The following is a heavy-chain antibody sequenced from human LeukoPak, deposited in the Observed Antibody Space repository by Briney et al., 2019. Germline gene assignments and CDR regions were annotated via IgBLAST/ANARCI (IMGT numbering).Heavy chain of an antibody. CDR2: LSSDGQST. CDR1: GFTLSNYW. D-gene: IGHD6-19*01. J-gene: IGHJ4*02. Sequence: GGPLRLSYAASGFTLSNYWMHWVRQLPVPGKGLVWVSRLSSDGQSTRYENSVKGRFTISRDNAKNTLYLQMNSLRAEDTAVYYCAKDRKQWPLDYYFDYWGQGTLVTVSS. V-gene: IGHV3-74*01. CDR3: AKDRKQWPLDYYFDY.